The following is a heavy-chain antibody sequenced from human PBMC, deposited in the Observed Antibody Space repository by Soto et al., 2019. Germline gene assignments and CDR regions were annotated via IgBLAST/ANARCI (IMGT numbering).Heavy chain of an antibody. Sequence: PSQTLSLTCAISGDSVSTNIAAWSWIRQSPSRGLEWLGRTLYRSSKWYNEYEVYVISRMTINPNKPKNPFSLQLNSVTPEDTAVYYCASDAAPTLNCPHSMDVWGQGTAVTVSS. CDR1: GDSVSTNIAA. D-gene: IGHD2-15*01. CDR2: TLYRSSKWYN. V-gene: IGHV6-1*01. CDR3: ASDAAPTLNCPHSMDV. J-gene: IGHJ6*02.